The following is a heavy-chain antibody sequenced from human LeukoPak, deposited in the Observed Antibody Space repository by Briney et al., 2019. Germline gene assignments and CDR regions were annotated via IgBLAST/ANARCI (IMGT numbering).Heavy chain of an antibody. CDR1: GFTFSSYS. D-gene: IGHD3-22*01. V-gene: IGHV3-21*01. CDR2: ISSSSSYI. Sequence: GGSLRLSCAASGFTFSSYSMNWVRQAPGKGPEWVSSISSSSSYIYYADSVKGRFTISRDNAKNSLYLQMNSLRAEDTAVYYCARFVYGYYYDSSGYTPPAYFDYWGQGTLVTVSS. CDR3: ARFVYGYYYDSSGYTPPAYFDY. J-gene: IGHJ4*02.